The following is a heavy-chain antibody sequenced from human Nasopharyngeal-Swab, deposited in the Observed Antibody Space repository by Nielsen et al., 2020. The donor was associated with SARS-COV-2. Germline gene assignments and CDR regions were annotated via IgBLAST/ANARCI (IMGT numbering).Heavy chain of an antibody. Sequence: GESLKISCAASGFIFSRYWMTWVRQAPGKGLEWVANIKEDGSEKYYVDSVEGRFTISRDNGNKSLYLQMNSLRAEDTGVYYCARIGFPGWDYWGQGTLVTVSS. V-gene: IGHV3-7*01. CDR3: ARIGFPGWDY. CDR1: GFIFSRYW. CDR2: IKEDGSEK. D-gene: IGHD2-15*01. J-gene: IGHJ4*02.